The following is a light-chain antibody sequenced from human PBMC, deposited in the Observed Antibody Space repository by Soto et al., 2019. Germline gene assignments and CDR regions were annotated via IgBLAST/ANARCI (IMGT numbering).Light chain of an antibody. Sequence: QSVLTQPASVSGSPGQSITISCTGTSSDVGGHNYVSWYQQHPGKAPKLLIYEITNRPSGVSHRFSGSRSGNTASLTISGLQDEEEAAHSCKSYRTKRILVFGTGTKVTV. V-gene: IGLV2-14*01. CDR1: SSDVGGHNY. J-gene: IGLJ1*01. CDR3: KSYRTKRILV. CDR2: EIT.